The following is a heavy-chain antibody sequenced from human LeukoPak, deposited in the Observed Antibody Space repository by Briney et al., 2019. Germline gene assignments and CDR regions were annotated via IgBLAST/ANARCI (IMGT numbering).Heavy chain of an antibody. CDR2: INPNSGGT. V-gene: IGHV1-2*06. J-gene: IGHJ4*02. D-gene: IGHD6-6*01. Sequence: ASVKVSCKASGYTFTGYYMHWVRQAPGQGLEWMGRINPNSGGTNYAQKFQGRVTMTRDTSISTAYMELSRLRSDDTAVYYCARDYSSSYYFDYWGQGTVVTVSS. CDR1: GYTFTGYY. CDR3: ARDYSSSYYFDY.